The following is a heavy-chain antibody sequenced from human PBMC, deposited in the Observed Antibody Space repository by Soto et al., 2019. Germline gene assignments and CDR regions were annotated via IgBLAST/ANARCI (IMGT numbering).Heavy chain of an antibody. Sequence: QLQLQESGPGLVKPSETLSLTCTVSGGSISSSSYYWVWIRKPPGKGLEWIGSIYYSGSTYYNPSLKCRVPISEDTPKTKCSLKLSSVAAADTAVYYCASLSRGWYFLSLGWYFDLWGRGTLVTVSS. CDR2: IYYSGST. CDR1: GGSISSSSYY. V-gene: IGHV4-39*01. D-gene: IGHD6-19*01. J-gene: IGHJ2*01. CDR3: ASLSRGWYFLSLGWYFDL.